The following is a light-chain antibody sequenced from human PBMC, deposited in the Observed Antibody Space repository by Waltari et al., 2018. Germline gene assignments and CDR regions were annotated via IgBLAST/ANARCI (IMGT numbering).Light chain of an antibody. CDR2: KAS. CDR3: QQYSTYPWT. V-gene: IGKV1-5*03. Sequence: DIQMTQSPSTLYASVGDRVTISCRASQSINGWLAWYQQIPGMAPKLLICKASSLQSGVPSRFSGSGSGTEFTLTISSLQPDDFASYYCQQYSTYPWTFGQGTKVEIK. J-gene: IGKJ1*01. CDR1: QSINGW.